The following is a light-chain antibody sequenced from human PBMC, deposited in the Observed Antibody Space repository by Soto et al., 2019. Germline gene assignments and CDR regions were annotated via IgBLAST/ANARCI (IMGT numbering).Light chain of an antibody. V-gene: IGKV3-20*01. CDR2: GAS. Sequence: EIVLTQSPGTLSVSPGERATLSCRASQSVTTSYLSWYQQKPGQAPRLLIYGASTRATGIPDRFGGSGSGTGFTLTINRLEPEDFGVYYCQQYGTSPFTFGPGTKVDIK. CDR1: QSVTTSY. J-gene: IGKJ3*01. CDR3: QQYGTSPFT.